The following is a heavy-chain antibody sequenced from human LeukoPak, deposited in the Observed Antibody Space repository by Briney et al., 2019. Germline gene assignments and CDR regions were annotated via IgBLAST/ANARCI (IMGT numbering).Heavy chain of an antibody. D-gene: IGHD6-13*01. J-gene: IGHJ4*02. V-gene: IGHV3-7*01. Sequence: GGSLRLSCAASGFIFSGYWMTWVRQAPGKGLEWVANINQDVSERYYVDSVKGRFTISRDNAKNSVYLQMNSLRAEDTAVYYCSRGSSWYRGGADYWGQGTLVTVSS. CDR2: INQDVSER. CDR1: GFIFSGYW. CDR3: SRGSSWYRGGADY.